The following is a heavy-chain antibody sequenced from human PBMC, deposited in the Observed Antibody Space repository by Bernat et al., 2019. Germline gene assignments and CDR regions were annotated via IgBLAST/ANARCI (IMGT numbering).Heavy chain of an antibody. J-gene: IGHJ4*02. CDR2: ISYSGST. V-gene: IGHV4-59*01. CDR3: SRARPAQVLDS. D-gene: IGHD2-2*01. CDR1: GGSISSYY. Sequence: QVQLQESGPGLVKPSETLSLTCTVSGGSISSYYWSWIRQPPGQGLEWIGYISYSGSTNYNPSLTRRITISVDTSKNQFSLKLSSVTAADTAVYYCSRARPAQVLDSWGQGTLVTVSS.